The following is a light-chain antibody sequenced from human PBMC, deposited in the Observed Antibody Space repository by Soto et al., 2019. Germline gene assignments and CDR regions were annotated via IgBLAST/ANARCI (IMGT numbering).Light chain of an antibody. Sequence: EVVMTQSPATLSVSPGERVTLSCRASQSVSSNSAWYQQKPGQAPRLLIYGASTGATGIPARISGSGSGTEFTLTISSLQSEDSAVYYCQQYNNWPWTFGQGTKVEIK. CDR3: QQYNNWPWT. CDR1: QSVSSN. CDR2: GAS. V-gene: IGKV3D-15*01. J-gene: IGKJ1*01.